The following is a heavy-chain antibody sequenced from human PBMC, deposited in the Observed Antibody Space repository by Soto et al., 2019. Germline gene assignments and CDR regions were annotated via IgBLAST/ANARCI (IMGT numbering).Heavy chain of an antibody. CDR3: ARGMGMIRRHDS. D-gene: IGHD3-22*01. CDR1: GGSISGGDYY. Sequence: QVQLQESGPGLVKPSETLSLTCTVSGGSISGGDYYWTWIRQSPGKGLEWIGNIYYTGTTYYNPSLKSRVTISVDTSNNQFSLSLNSGTATDKAVYYCARGMGMIRRHDSWGQGTLVIVST. CDR2: IYYTGTT. V-gene: IGHV4-30-4*01. J-gene: IGHJ4*02.